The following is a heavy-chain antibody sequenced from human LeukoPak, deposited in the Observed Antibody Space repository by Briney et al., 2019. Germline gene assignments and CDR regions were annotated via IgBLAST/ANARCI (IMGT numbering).Heavy chain of an antibody. D-gene: IGHD2-2*01. CDR2: TNHSGST. V-gene: IGHV4-34*01. CDR1: GGSFSGYY. J-gene: IGHJ4*02. Sequence: KPSETLSLTCAVYGGSFSGYYWSWIRQPPGRGLEWIGETNHSGSTNYNPSLKSRVTISVDTSKNQFSLKLSSVTAADTAVYYCARYCSSTSCYGAFDYWGQGTLVTVSS. CDR3: ARYCSSTSCYGAFDY.